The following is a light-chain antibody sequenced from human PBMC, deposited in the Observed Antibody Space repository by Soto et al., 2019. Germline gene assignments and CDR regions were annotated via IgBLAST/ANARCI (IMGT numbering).Light chain of an antibody. CDR1: QSVSSN. CDR3: QQYNLWPPIT. CDR2: GAS. J-gene: IGKJ5*01. V-gene: IGKV3-15*01. Sequence: EIVMTQSPATLTVSPGERATLSCRASQSVSSNLAWYQQKPGQAPRLLLYGASTRATGIPARFSGSGSGTEFTLTISSLQSEDFAVYYCQQYNLWPPITFGQGTRLEI.